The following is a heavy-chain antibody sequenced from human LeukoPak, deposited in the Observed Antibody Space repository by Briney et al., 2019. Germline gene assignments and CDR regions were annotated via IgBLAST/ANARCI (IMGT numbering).Heavy chain of an antibody. Sequence: SETLSLTCTVSGVSISPYYWSWIRQPPGEGLEWLAYIYYSGTTNYNPSLMSRVTISVDTSKSQFSLKLDSVTAADPAVYYCARHGGSHFLYWGQGILVTVSS. CDR1: GVSISPYY. V-gene: IGHV4-59*08. CDR2: IYYSGTT. J-gene: IGHJ4*02. CDR3: ARHGGSHFLY. D-gene: IGHD3-16*01.